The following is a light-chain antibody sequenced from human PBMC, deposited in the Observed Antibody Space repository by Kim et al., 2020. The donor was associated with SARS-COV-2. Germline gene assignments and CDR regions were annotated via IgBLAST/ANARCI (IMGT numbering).Light chain of an antibody. CDR3: GTWDTSLSAWV. V-gene: IGLV1-51*01. Sequence: QSVLTQPPSVSAAPGQKVTISCSGSSSNIGNNYVSWYLHLPGTAPKLLIYDNNKRPSGIPDRFSGSRSGTSATLGITGLQTGDEADYYCGTWDTSLSAWVFGGGTQLTVL. J-gene: IGLJ3*02. CDR2: DNN. CDR1: SSNIGNNY.